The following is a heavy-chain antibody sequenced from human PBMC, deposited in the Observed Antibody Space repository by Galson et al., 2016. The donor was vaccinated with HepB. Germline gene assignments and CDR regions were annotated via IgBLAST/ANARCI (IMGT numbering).Heavy chain of an antibody. CDR3: AREWDPIIRCLDF. CDR1: GFTFNNFY. Sequence: SVKVSCKASGFTFNNFYVHWVRQAPGQGLEWMGIINPTGSITNYAQKFQGRVTLTRDASTRTVYMELSSLRSEDTAVYYCAREWDPIIRCLDFWGLGTPITVSS. D-gene: IGHD1-26*01. V-gene: IGHV1-46*02. CDR2: INPTGSIT. J-gene: IGHJ4*02.